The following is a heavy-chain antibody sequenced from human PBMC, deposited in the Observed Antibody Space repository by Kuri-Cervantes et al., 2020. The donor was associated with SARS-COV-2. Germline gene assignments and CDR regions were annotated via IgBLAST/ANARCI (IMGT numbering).Heavy chain of an antibody. D-gene: IGHD3-10*01. Sequence: GRSLRLSCAVSGFTFSSYGMHWVRQAPGKGLEWVAVIWYDGSNKYYADSVKGRFTISRDNSKNTLYLQMNSLRAEDTAVYYCARDLAFGDLPGGYWGQGTLVTVSS. CDR1: GFTFSSYG. CDR2: IWYDGSNK. V-gene: IGHV3-33*08. CDR3: ARDLAFGDLPGGY. J-gene: IGHJ4*02.